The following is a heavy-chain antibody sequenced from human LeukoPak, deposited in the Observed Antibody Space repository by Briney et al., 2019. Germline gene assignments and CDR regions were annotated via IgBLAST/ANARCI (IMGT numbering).Heavy chain of an antibody. CDR2: IGTAGDT. V-gene: IGHV3-13*01. CDR3: AREGRNGYDSSGYWY. D-gene: IGHD3-22*01. Sequence: GGSLRLSCAASGFTFSSYDMHWVRQATGKGLEWVSAIGTAGDTYYPGSVKGRFTISRENAKNSLYLQMNSLRAGDTAVYYCAREGRNGYDSSGYWYWGQGTLVTVSS. J-gene: IGHJ4*02. CDR1: GFTFSSYD.